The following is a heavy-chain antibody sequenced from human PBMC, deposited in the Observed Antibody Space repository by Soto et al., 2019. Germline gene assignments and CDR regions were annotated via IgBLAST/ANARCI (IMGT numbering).Heavy chain of an antibody. Sequence: PSQTRALTCAISGDSVPSNTAAWNWINSSPSRGLEWLGRTYYRSNWRHDYAVSVKSRISVNPDTSKNHFSLQLNSVTPDDTAVYSCARGVAGSGFGLWGQASMV. V-gene: IGHV6-1*01. CDR2: TYYRSNWRH. D-gene: IGHD6-19*01. CDR1: GDSVPSNTAA. CDR3: ARGVAGSGFGL. J-gene: IGHJ4*02.